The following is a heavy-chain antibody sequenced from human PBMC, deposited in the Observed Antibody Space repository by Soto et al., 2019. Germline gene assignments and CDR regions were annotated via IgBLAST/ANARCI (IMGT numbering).Heavy chain of an antibody. CDR1: GDAISNYY. J-gene: IGHJ4*02. V-gene: IGHV4-59*03. Sequence: SEPLSLTCSVSGDAISNYYWSWIRQTPGRGPEWIGCVHESGSTDYNPSLRGRVIISLHTSKSQFSLSLRSATAADTATYYCARGTRALITSFFAYWGQGIPVTSPQ. D-gene: IGHD1-20*01. CDR2: VHESGST. CDR3: ARGTRALITSFFAY.